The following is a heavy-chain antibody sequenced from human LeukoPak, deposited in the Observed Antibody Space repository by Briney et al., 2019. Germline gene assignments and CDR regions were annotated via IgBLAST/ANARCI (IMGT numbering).Heavy chain of an antibody. CDR3: ATAARRGEIEY. CDR2: INTYNGDT. J-gene: IGHJ4*02. D-gene: IGHD6-6*01. V-gene: IGHV1-18*01. Sequence: ASVKVSCKASGYTSTNYDISWVRQAAVQGLEGMGWINTYNGDTNYAQKLQGRVSMTKGTSTSTAYMDVRNLRSDDTAVYYCATAARRGEIEYWGQGTLVTVSS. CDR1: GYTSTNYD.